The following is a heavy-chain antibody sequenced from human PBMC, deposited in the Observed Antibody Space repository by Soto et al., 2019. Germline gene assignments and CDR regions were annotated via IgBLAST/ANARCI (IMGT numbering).Heavy chain of an antibody. CDR3: ATGGHNDGYNFYHGMDV. Sequence: QVQVVQSGAEVKKPGSSVKVSCKVSGGIFTNNAISWVRQAPGQGLEWLGGVIPLFDTAYYAQIFRGRLRSSADGATTTAYMELSALTSADTAVYVCATGGHNDGYNFYHGMDVWGQGTTVTVS. V-gene: IGHV1-69*01. CDR2: VIPLFDTA. CDR1: GGIFTNNA. D-gene: IGHD5-18*01. J-gene: IGHJ6*02.